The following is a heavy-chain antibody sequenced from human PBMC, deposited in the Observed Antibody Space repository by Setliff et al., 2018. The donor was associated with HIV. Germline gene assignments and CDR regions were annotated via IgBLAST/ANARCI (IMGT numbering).Heavy chain of an antibody. CDR2: ISIYNANT. J-gene: IGHJ6*03. CDR1: GYSFTSSG. V-gene: IGHV1-18*01. D-gene: IGHD5-18*01. CDR3: ARGSRGYSYAYYYYYMDV. Sequence: ASVKVSCKTSGYSFTSSGISWVRQAPGQGLEWMGWISIYNANTKYAQKLQGRVTMTTDTSTSTAYMELRSLRSDDTAVYYCARGSRGYSYAYYYYYMDVWGKGTTVTVSS.